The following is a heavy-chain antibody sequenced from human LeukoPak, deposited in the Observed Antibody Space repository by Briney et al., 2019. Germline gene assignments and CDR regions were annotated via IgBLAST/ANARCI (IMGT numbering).Heavy chain of an antibody. CDR1: GGSFSGYY. CDR3: AILPSD. J-gene: IGHJ4*02. D-gene: IGHD2-15*01. CDR2: INHSGST. Sequence: SPSETLSLTCAVYGGSFSGYYWSWIRQPPGKGLEWIGEINHSGSTNYNPSLKSRVTISVDTSKNQFSLKLSSVAAADTAVYYCAILPSDWGQGTLVTVSS. V-gene: IGHV4-34*01.